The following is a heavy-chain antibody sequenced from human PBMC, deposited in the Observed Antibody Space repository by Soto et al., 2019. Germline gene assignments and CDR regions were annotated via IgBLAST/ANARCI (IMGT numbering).Heavy chain of an antibody. CDR2: INPNSGGT. CDR3: ARDGPLYNWNDEYYYYGMDV. V-gene: IGHV1-2*04. Sequence: GASVKVSCKASGYILSSYGLSWLRQATGQGLEWLGWINPNSGGTNYAQKFQGWVTMTRDTSISTAYMELSRLRSDDTAVYYCARDGPLYNWNDEYYYYGMDVWGQGTTVTVSS. J-gene: IGHJ6*02. CDR1: GYILSSYG. D-gene: IGHD1-1*01.